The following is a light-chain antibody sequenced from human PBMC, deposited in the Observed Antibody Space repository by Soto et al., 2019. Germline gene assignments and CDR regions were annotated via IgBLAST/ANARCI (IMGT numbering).Light chain of an antibody. CDR3: QQYGTYLLT. V-gene: IGKV1-5*01. J-gene: IGKJ5*01. CDR2: DAS. Sequence: DIQMTQSPFTLSASVGDRVTITCRASQSINARLAWHQQKPGKVPKVLIYDASNLKSGVPSRFSGSGSGREFTLTISSLQPDDFAPYYCQQYGTYLLTFGQGTRLEIK. CDR1: QSINAR.